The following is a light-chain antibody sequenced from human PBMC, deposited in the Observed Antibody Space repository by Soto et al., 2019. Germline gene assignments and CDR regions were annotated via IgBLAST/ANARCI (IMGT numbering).Light chain of an antibody. Sequence: DIQLTQSPSFLSASVGDRVTITCRASQGISSYLAWYQQKPGKAPKPLIYAASTLQSGVPSRFSGSGSGTEFTLTISSLQPEDFATYYCQQLNSYPLAFGQGTKVDIK. CDR3: QQLNSYPLA. V-gene: IGKV1-9*01. CDR2: AAS. J-gene: IGKJ1*01. CDR1: QGISSY.